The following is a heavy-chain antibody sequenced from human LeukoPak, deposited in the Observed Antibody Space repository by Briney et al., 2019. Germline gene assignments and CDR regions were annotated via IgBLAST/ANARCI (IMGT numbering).Heavy chain of an antibody. Sequence: PGGSLRLSCAASGFTFSNYWMSWVRQAPGKGLEWVANIKQDGSEKYFVGSVMGRFTISRDNANNSLYLEMHSLTAEDTAVYYCARGPVSSGWYGNYWGQGTLGTVSS. V-gene: IGHV3-7*04. D-gene: IGHD6-13*01. CDR1: GFTFSNYW. CDR2: IKQDGSEK. CDR3: ARGPVSSGWYGNY. J-gene: IGHJ4*02.